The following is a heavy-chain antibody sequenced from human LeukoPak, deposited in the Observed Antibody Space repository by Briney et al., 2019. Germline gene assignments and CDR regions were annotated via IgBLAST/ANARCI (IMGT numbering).Heavy chain of an antibody. D-gene: IGHD2-2*01. CDR2: TDKTGGYT. V-gene: IGHV3-21*01. CDR1: GFNFSNYS. Sequence: GGSLRLSCAASGFNFSNYSMTWVRQAPGKGLEWVSSTDKTGGYTYYADSLKGRFTISRDNAENSLYLQMNSLRAEDTAVYYCARRYCSTTNCYAFDYWGQGTLVTVSS. CDR3: ARRYCSTTNCYAFDY. J-gene: IGHJ4*02.